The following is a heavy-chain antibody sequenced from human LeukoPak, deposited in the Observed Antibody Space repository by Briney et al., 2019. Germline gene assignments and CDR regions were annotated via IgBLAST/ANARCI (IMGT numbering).Heavy chain of an antibody. V-gene: IGHV1-2*02. CDR3: ARDGSLAY. CDR2: VNPNSGGT. J-gene: IGHJ4*02. CDR1: GFTFTGYY. D-gene: IGHD5-12*01. Sequence: ASVKVSCKASGFTFTGYYMHWVRQAPGQGLEWMGWVNPNSGGTKYAQKFQGRVTMTRDTSISTAYMELTRLASDDTAVYYCARDGSLAYWGQGTLVTVSS.